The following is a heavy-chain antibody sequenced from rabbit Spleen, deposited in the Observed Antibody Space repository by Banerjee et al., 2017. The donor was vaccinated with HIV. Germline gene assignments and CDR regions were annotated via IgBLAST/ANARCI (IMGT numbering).Heavy chain of an antibody. J-gene: IGHJ6*01. CDR3: ARDSGSSFSSYSMDL. CDR1: GFSFSDRDV. V-gene: IGHV1S45*01. CDR2: INASTGKP. D-gene: IGHD8-1*01. Sequence: QEQLEESGGGLVQPEGSLTLTCKASGFSFSDRDVMCWVRQAPGKGLRWIACINASTGKPVYATWASGRFPISRTSSTTVTLRMTSLTVADTATYFCARDSGSSFSSYSMDLWGQGTLVTVS.